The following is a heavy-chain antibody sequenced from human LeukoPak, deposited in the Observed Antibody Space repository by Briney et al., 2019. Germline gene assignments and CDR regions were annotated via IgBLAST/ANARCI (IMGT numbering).Heavy chain of an antibody. D-gene: IGHD1/OR15-1a*01. Sequence: PGGSLRLSRTASGFTFGDYALSWVRQAPGKGLEWVGFIRSKAYGATTEYAASVKGRFTISRDDSKSIAYLQMNSLKTEDTAVYYCTRDGNSCCSYGMDVWGQGTTVTVSS. V-gene: IGHV3-49*04. CDR3: TRDGNSCCSYGMDV. CDR1: GFTFGDYA. CDR2: IRSKAYGATT. J-gene: IGHJ6*02.